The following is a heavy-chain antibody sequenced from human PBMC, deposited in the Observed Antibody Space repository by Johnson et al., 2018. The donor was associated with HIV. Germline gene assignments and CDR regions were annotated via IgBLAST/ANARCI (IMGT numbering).Heavy chain of an antibody. Sequence: QVQLVESGGGVVQPGRSLRLSCAASGFTFSSYGMHWVRQAPGKGLEWVAVIWYDGSNKYYADSVKGRFTISRDNSKNTLYLQMNSLRAEDTAVYYCAKAPYGSGIRPGAFDIWGQGTMVTVSS. V-gene: IGHV3-33*06. CDR2: IWYDGSNK. CDR1: GFTFSSYG. CDR3: AKAPYGSGIRPGAFDI. D-gene: IGHD3-10*01. J-gene: IGHJ3*02.